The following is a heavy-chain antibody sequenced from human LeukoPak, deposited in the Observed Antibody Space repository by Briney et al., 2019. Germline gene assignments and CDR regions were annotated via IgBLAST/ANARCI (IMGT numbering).Heavy chain of an antibody. V-gene: IGHV3-21*01. Sequence: GGSLRLSCAASGFTFITYSMKWVRQAPGKGLEWVSSISSSSSYIYYADSVKGRFTIAIDNAKNSLYLQMNSLRVEDTAVYYCARGSGSHLDCFDPLRQATMVTVSS. J-gene: IGHJ5*02. CDR1: GFTFITYS. CDR3: ARGSGSHLDCFDP. D-gene: IGHD1-26*01. CDR2: ISSSSSYI.